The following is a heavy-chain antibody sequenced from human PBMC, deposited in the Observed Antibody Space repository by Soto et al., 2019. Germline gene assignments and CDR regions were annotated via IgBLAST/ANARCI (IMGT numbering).Heavy chain of an antibody. Sequence: SQTLSLTCTVSGGSISSYYWSWIRQPPGKGLEWIGYIYYSGSTNYNPSLKSRVTISVDTSKNQFSLKLSSVTAADTAVYYCARGGNYYDSSGSLDYWGQGTLVTV. J-gene: IGHJ4*02. CDR1: GGSISSYY. V-gene: IGHV4-59*01. CDR3: ARGGNYYDSSGSLDY. CDR2: IYYSGST. D-gene: IGHD3-22*01.